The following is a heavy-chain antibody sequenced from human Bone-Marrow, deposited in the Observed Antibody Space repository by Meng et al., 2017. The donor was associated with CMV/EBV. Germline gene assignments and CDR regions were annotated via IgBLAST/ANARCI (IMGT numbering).Heavy chain of an antibody. V-gene: IGHV1-2*02. CDR2: INPNSGGT. CDR3: AREIQIAVGGSWFYP. Sequence: ASVKVSCKASGYTFTGYYMHWVRQAPGQGLEWMGWINPNSGGTNDAQKFQGRVTMTRDTSISTAYMELSRVRSDDTAVYYCAREIQIAVGGSWFYPWGQGTLVAVTS. CDR1: GYTFTGYY. D-gene: IGHD6-19*01. J-gene: IGHJ5*02.